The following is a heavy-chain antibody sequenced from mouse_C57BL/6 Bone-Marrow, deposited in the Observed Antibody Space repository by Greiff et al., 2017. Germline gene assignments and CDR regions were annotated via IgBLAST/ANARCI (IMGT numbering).Heavy chain of an antibody. CDR2: IYPGDGDT. J-gene: IGHJ4*01. D-gene: IGHD1-1*01. CDR3: ARLTLFYYYAMDY. Sequence: QVQLQQSGAELVKPGASVKISCKASGYAFSSYWMNWVKQRPGKGLEWIGQIYPGDGDTNYNGKFKGKATLTADKSSSTAYLQLSSLTSEDSAVYFCARLTLFYYYAMDYWGQGTSVTVSS. V-gene: IGHV1-80*01. CDR1: GYAFSSYW.